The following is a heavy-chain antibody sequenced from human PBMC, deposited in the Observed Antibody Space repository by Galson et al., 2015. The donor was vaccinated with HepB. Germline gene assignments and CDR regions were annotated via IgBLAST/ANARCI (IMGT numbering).Heavy chain of an antibody. CDR1: GFTFSSSD. D-gene: IGHD6-13*01. J-gene: IGHJ6*02. CDR3: ARDHSSSSWYFGSSFLGIDV. V-gene: IGHV3-21*01. CDR2: ISSSSSYI. Sequence: SLRLSCAASGFTFSSSDMNWVRQAPGKGLEWVSSISSSSSYIYYADSVKGRFTISRDNAKNSLYLQMNSLRAEDTAVYYCARDHSSSSWYFGSSFLGIDVWGQGTTVTVSS.